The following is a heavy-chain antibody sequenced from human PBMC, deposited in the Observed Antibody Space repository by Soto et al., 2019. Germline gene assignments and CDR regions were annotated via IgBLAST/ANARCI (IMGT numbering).Heavy chain of an antibody. CDR1: GFTFSSYG. CDR3: AKGSRDLRWITFDY. J-gene: IGHJ4*02. V-gene: IGHV3-30*18. D-gene: IGHD5-12*01. Sequence: HPGGSLRLSCAASGFTFSSYGMHWVRQAPGKGLEWVAVISYDGSNKYYADSVKGRFTISRGNSKNTLYLQMDSLRAEDTAVYYCAKGSRDLRWITFDYWGQGTLVTVSS. CDR2: ISYDGSNK.